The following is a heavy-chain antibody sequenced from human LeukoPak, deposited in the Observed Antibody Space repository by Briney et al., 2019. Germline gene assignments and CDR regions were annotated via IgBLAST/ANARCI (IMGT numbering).Heavy chain of an antibody. CDR2: INHSGST. Sequence: SETLSLTCAVYGGSFSGYYWSWIRQPPGKGLEWIGEINHSGSTNYNPSLKSRVTISVDTSKNQFSLKLSSVTAADTAVYYCARTHYYGSGSHYNLRYYYGMDVWGKGTTVTVSS. D-gene: IGHD3-10*01. CDR1: GGSFSGYY. V-gene: IGHV4-34*01. CDR3: ARTHYYGSGSHYNLRYYYGMDV. J-gene: IGHJ6*04.